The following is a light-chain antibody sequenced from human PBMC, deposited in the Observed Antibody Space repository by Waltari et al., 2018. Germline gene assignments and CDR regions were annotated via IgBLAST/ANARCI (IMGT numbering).Light chain of an antibody. J-gene: IGKJ1*01. V-gene: IGKV3-15*01. CDR3: QQYNNWPLT. CDR2: AAS. CDR1: QSVSSD. Sequence: EMVMTQSPATLSVSPGERATLSCRARQSVSSDLAWYQQKSGQAPRLLIYAASNRATGIPARFNGGGSGTEFTLTISSLQSGDSAVYYCQQYNNWPLTFGQGTKVEIK.